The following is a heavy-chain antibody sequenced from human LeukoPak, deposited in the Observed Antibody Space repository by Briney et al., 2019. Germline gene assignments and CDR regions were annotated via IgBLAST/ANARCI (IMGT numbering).Heavy chain of an antibody. D-gene: IGHD2-8*02. CDR2: IYYSGST. CDR3: ARGGVLLGIDY. Sequence: PSETLSLTCTVSGGSISSYYWSWIRQPPGKGLEWIGYIYYSGSTNYNPSLKSRVIISVDTSKNQFSLKLSSVTAADTAVYYCARGGVLLGIDYWGQGTLVTVSS. J-gene: IGHJ4*02. CDR1: GGSISSYY. V-gene: IGHV4-59*01.